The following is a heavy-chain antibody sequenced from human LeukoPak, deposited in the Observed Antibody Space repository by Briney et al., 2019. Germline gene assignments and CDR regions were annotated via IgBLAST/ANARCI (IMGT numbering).Heavy chain of an antibody. D-gene: IGHD3-3*01. J-gene: IGHJ5*02. Sequence: SETLSLTCTVSGGSISSYYWRWIRQPPGKGLEWIGYIYYSGSTNYNPSLKSRVTISVDTSKNQFSLKLSSVTAADTAVYYCARALYYDFWSGYNNWFDPWGQGTLVTVSS. CDR1: GGSISSYY. CDR2: IYYSGST. CDR3: ARALYYDFWSGYNNWFDP. V-gene: IGHV4-59*01.